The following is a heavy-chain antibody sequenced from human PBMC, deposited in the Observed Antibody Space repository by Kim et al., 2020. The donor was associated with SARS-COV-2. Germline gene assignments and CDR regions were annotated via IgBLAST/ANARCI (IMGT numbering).Heavy chain of an antibody. J-gene: IGHJ5*02. Sequence: GGSLRLSCAASGFTFSSYAMHWVRQAPGKGLEWVAVISYDGSNKYYADSVKGRFTISRDNSKNTLYLQMNSLRAEDTAVYYCARGLFPIQLWLLWFDPWGQGTLVTVSS. CDR1: GFTFSSYA. D-gene: IGHD5-18*01. V-gene: IGHV3-30*04. CDR3: ARGLFPIQLWLLWFDP. CDR2: ISYDGSNK.